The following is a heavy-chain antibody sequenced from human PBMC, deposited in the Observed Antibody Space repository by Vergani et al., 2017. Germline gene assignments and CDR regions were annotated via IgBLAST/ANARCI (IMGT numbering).Heavy chain of an antibody. D-gene: IGHD6-13*01. CDR1: GFTFDDYA. Sequence: VQLVESGGGLVQPGRSLRLSCAASGFTFDDYAMHWVRQAPGKGLEWVSGISWNSGSIGYADSVKGRFTISRDNAKNSLYLQMNSLRAEDTALYYCAKDVAAAAPGLYGMDVWGQGTTVTVSS. CDR3: AKDVAAAAPGLYGMDV. J-gene: IGHJ6*02. CDR2: ISWNSGSI. V-gene: IGHV3-9*01.